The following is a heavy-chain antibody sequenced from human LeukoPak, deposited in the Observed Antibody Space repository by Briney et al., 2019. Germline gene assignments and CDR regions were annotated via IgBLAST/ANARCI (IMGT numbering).Heavy chain of an antibody. CDR1: GFTFSSYS. J-gene: IGHJ4*02. CDR2: ISSSSSTI. V-gene: IGHV3-48*04. Sequence: GGSLRLSCAASGFTFSSYSMNWVRQAPGKGLEWVSYISSSSSTIYYADSVKGRFTISRDNAKNSLYLQMNSLRAEDTAVYYCARDQYYDSSGYSGYWGQGTLVTVSS. CDR3: ARDQYYDSSGYSGY. D-gene: IGHD3-22*01.